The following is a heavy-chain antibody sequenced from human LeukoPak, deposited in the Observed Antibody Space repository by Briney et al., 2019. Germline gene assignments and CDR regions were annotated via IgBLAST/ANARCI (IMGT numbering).Heavy chain of an antibody. V-gene: IGHV1-18*01. CDR3: ARQIGYCSGGTCYTGFDY. CDR2: ISAYNGNT. CDR1: GYTFTSYG. J-gene: IGHJ4*02. Sequence: ASVKVSCKASGYTFTSYGISWVRQAPGQGLEWMGWISAYNGNTNYAQKLQGRVTMTTDTSTSTAYMELRSLRSDDTAVYYCARQIGYCSGGTCYTGFDYWGQGTLVTVSS. D-gene: IGHD2-15*01.